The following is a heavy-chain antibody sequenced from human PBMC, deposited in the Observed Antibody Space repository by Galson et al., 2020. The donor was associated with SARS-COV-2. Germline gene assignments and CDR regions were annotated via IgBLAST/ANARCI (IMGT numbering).Heavy chain of an antibody. CDR1: GFTFNDCA. Sequence: PGGSLRLSCAASGFTFNDCAMHWVRQAPGKGLEWVAVMWYDGRSDYYADSVKGRFTISRDNSKNTLYLQMNSLRAEDTAVYYCAREGGSGIVAAPIDYWGQGTLVTVSS. CDR2: MWYDGRSD. D-gene: IGHD6-25*01. CDR3: AREGGSGIVAAPIDY. V-gene: IGHV3-33*01. J-gene: IGHJ4*02.